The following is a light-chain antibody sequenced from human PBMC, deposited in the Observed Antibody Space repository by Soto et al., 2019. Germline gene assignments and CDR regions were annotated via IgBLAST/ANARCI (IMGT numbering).Light chain of an antibody. CDR1: QSISNR. CDR3: QQYNGYRTWT. CDR2: DAS. J-gene: IGKJ1*01. Sequence: DIQMTQSPSTLSASVGDRLTITCRASQSISNRLAWYQQKPGKAPKVVIYDASSLESGVPSRFSGSGSGTEFILTINSLQPDDFATYYCQQYNGYRTWTFGQGAKV. V-gene: IGKV1-5*01.